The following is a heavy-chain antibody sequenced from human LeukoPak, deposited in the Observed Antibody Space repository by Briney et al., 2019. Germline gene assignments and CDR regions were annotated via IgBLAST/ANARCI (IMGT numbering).Heavy chain of an antibody. Sequence: SETLSLTCTVSGGSISSYYWSWIRQPPGKGLEWIGYIYYSGSTNYNPSLKSRVTISVDTSKNQFSLKLSSVTAADTAVYYCARALGSGWYEGAFDIWGQGTMVTVSS. CDR3: ARALGSGWYEGAFDI. J-gene: IGHJ3*02. CDR2: IYYSGST. CDR1: GGSISSYY. V-gene: IGHV4-59*08. D-gene: IGHD6-19*01.